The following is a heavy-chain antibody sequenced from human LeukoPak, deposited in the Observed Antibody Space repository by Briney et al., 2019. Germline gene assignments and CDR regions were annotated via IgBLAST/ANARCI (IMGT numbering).Heavy chain of an antibody. Sequence: PGGSLRLSCAASGFTFSSYGMSWVRQAPGKGLEWVSAISGSGGSTYYADSVKGRFTISRDNSKNTLYLQMNSLRAEDTAIYYCARLYYGSGLSDFWGQGTLVTVSS. J-gene: IGHJ4*02. CDR2: ISGSGGST. CDR3: ARLYYGSGLSDF. V-gene: IGHV3-23*01. CDR1: GFTFSSYG. D-gene: IGHD3-10*01.